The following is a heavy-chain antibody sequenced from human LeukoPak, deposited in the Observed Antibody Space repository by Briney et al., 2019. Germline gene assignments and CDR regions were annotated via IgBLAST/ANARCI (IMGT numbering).Heavy chain of an antibody. Sequence: ASVKVSCKASGYTFTSYGISWVRQAPGQGLEWMGWISAYNGNTNYAQKLQGRVTMTTDTSTSTAYMELRSLRSDDTAVYYCARDHMVRGVVPRMDVWGQGTTVTVSS. J-gene: IGHJ6*02. CDR1: GYTFTSYG. CDR3: ARDHMVRGVVPRMDV. CDR2: ISAYNGNT. V-gene: IGHV1-18*01. D-gene: IGHD3-10*01.